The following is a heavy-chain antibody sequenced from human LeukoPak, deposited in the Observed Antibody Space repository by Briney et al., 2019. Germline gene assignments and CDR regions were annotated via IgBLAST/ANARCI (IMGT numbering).Heavy chain of an antibody. CDR2: MNPNSGNT. V-gene: IGHV1-8*01. J-gene: IGHJ5*02. D-gene: IGHD3-22*01. CDR1: GYTFTSYD. Sequence: ASVKVSCKASGYTFTSYDINWVRQATGQGLEWMGWMNPNSGNTGYAQKFQGRVTMTRNTSISTACMELSSLRSGDTAVYYCARPDYYDSSGDPGFDPWGQGTLVTVSS. CDR3: ARPDYYDSSGDPGFDP.